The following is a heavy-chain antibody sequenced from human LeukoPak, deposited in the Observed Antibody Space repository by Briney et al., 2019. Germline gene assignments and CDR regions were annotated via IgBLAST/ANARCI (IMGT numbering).Heavy chain of an antibody. V-gene: IGHV1-24*01. CDR3: ATSGGYRGAFDI. CDR1: GYTLTELS. D-gene: IGHD3-16*02. CDR2: FDPEDGET. Sequence: GASVKVSCKVSGYTLTELSMHWVRQAPGKGLEWMGGFDPEDGETIYAQKFQGRVTMTEDTSTDTAYMELSSLRSEDTAVYYCATSGGYRGAFDIWGQGTMVTVSS. J-gene: IGHJ3*02.